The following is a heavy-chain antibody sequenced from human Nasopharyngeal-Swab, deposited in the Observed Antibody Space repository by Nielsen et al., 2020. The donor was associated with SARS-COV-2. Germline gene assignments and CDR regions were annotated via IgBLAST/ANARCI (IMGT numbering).Heavy chain of an antibody. V-gene: IGHV4-34*01. J-gene: IGHJ4*01. D-gene: IGHD3-22*01. Sequence: WIRQTPGKGLEWIGEINHSGSTNYNPSLKSRVTISVDTYKNQFSLKLSSVTAADTAVYYCARGSLVVVTIAPFDYWGQGTLVTVSS. CDR3: ARGSLVVVTIAPFDY. CDR2: INHSGST.